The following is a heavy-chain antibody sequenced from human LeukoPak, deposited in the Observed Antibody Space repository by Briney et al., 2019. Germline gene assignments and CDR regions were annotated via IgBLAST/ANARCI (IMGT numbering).Heavy chain of an antibody. CDR3: AKRARDGYNSHHDY. Sequence: PGGSLRLSCAASGFTFSSYAMSWVRQAPGKGLEWLSAISGSGESTYYADSVKGRFTISRDNSKNTVYLQMKSLRAEDTAVFYCAKRARDGYNSHHDYWGQGTLVTVSS. V-gene: IGHV3-23*01. CDR2: ISGSGEST. D-gene: IGHD5-24*01. J-gene: IGHJ4*02. CDR1: GFTFSSYA.